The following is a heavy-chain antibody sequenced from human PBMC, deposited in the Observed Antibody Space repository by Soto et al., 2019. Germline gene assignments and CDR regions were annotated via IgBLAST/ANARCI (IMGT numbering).Heavy chain of an antibody. CDR3: AKQIVVVPAATLDY. D-gene: IGHD2-2*01. CDR2: ISGSGGST. J-gene: IGHJ4*02. CDR1: GFPFSSYA. V-gene: IGHV3-23*01. Sequence: GGSLRLSCAASGFPFSSYAMIWVRQAPGKGLEWVSAISGSGGSTYYADSVKGRFTISRDNSKNTLYLQMNSLRAEDTAVYYCAKQIVVVPAATLDYWGQGTLVTVSS.